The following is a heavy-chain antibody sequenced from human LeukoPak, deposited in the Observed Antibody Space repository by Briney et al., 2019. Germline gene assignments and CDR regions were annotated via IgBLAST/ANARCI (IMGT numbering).Heavy chain of an antibody. CDR1: GLTFSRYG. Sequence: GGSLRLSCAASGLTFSRYGIHWGRQAPGKGLEWVAVIWSDRNYTYYADSVKGRFTISRDNSKSTLYLQMNSLRAEDTAVYYCARGMAPTGNPNWFDPWGQGTLVTVSS. V-gene: IGHV3-33*01. J-gene: IGHJ5*02. D-gene: IGHD6-13*01. CDR3: ARGMAPTGNPNWFDP. CDR2: IWSDRNYT.